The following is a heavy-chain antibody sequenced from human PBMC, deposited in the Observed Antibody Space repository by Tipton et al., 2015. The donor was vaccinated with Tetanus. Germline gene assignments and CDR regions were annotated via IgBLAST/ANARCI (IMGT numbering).Heavy chain of an antibody. Sequence: TLSLTCTVSGGSISSSSYYWGWIRQPPGKGLEWIGSIFSSGSTYYNPSLKSRVTISVDTSKNQFSLKLSSVTAADTAVYYCARRFDYWGQGALVTVSS. CDR3: ARRFDY. V-gene: IGHV4-39*01. CDR2: IFSSGST. J-gene: IGHJ4*02. CDR1: GGSISSSSYY.